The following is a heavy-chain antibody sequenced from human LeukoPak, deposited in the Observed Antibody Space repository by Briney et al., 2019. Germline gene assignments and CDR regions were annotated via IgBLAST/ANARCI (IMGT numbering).Heavy chain of an antibody. CDR2: IYYSGST. J-gene: IGHJ4*02. Sequence: NSSETLSLTCTVSGVSISSYYWSWVRQPPGKGLEWVGYIYYSGSTNYNPSLKSRVTISADTSKDQFSLKLSSVPAADTAVYYCARDLYGSGSLSWGQGTLVSVSS. D-gene: IGHD3-10*01. CDR3: ARDLYGSGSLS. CDR1: GVSISSYY. V-gene: IGHV4-59*01.